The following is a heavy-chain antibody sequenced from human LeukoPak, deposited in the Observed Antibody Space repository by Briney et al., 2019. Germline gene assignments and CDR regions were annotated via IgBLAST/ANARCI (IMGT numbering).Heavy chain of an antibody. Sequence: SVKVSCKASGGTFSSYAISWVRQAPGQGLEWMGGVIPIFGTANYAQKFQGRVTITTDESTSTAYMELSSLRSEDTAVYYCARDPGPGVSGSLDYWGQGTLVTVSS. CDR2: VIPIFGTA. D-gene: IGHD5-12*01. CDR3: ARDPGPGVSGSLDY. V-gene: IGHV1-69*05. J-gene: IGHJ4*02. CDR1: GGTFSSYA.